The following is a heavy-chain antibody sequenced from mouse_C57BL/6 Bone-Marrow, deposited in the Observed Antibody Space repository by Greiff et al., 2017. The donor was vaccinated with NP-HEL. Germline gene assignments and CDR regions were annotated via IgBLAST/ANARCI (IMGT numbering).Heavy chain of an antibody. D-gene: IGHD1-1*01. CDR2: IWSDGST. J-gene: IGHJ1*03. V-gene: IGHV2-6-1*01. CDR3: ARHGSSLWYFDV. CDR1: GFSLTSIG. Sequence: GKLVESGPGRGAPSQSLSITATVSGFSLTSIGVHWVRQPPGKGLEWLVVIWSDGSTTYNSALKSRLSISKDNSKSQVFLKMNSLQTDDTAMYYCARHGSSLWYFDVWGTGTTVTVSS.